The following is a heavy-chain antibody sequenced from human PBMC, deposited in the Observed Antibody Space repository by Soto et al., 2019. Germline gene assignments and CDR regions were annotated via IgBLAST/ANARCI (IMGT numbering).Heavy chain of an antibody. D-gene: IGHD1-26*01. CDR2: ISSSSSYT. Sequence: GGSLRLSCAASGFTFSDYYMSWIRQAPGKGLEWVSYISSSSSYTNYADSVKGRFTISRDNAKNSLYLQMNSLRAEDTAVYYCARDRRLGGAPSVGYYGMDVWGQGTTVTVSS. CDR3: ARDRRLGGAPSVGYYGMDV. V-gene: IGHV3-11*06. J-gene: IGHJ6*02. CDR1: GFTFSDYY.